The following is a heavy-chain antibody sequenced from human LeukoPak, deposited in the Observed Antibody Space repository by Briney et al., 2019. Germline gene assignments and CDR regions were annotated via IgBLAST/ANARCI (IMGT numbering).Heavy chain of an antibody. D-gene: IGHD4-17*01. J-gene: IGHJ4*02. Sequence: GGSLRLSCATSGFSFSNAWMNWVRRAPGKGLEWLSHINSNGAVISYADSVKGRFTISRDTAKSSLYLQMNSLQIEDTAIYFCARDPDGDYDFDYWGQGTLVTVSS. CDR3: ARDPDGDYDFDY. CDR2: INSNGAVI. V-gene: IGHV3-48*01. CDR1: GFSFSNAW.